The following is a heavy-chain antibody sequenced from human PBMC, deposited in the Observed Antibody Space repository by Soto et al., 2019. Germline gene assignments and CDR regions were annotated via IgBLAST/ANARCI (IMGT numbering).Heavy chain of an antibody. CDR2: IWYDGSNK. CDR1: GFTFSSYG. CDR3: ASPTTVTTRDYYYGMDV. Sequence: QVQLVESGGGVVQPGRSLRLSCAASGFTFSSYGMHWVRQAPGKGLEWVAVIWYDGSNKYYADSVKGRFTISRDNSKNTLYLQMNSLRAEDTAVYYCASPTTVTTRDYYYGMDVWGQGTTVTVSS. D-gene: IGHD4-17*01. V-gene: IGHV3-33*01. J-gene: IGHJ6*02.